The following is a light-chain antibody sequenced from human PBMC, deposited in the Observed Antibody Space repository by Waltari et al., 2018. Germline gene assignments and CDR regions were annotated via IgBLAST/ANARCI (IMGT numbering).Light chain of an antibody. Sequence: QSVLTQPPSTSGTPRQRFTSSCYCSRSNIGLNPVTWYQQLPGTAPKLLIYSNNQRPSGVPDRFSGSKSGTSASLAISGLQSEDEADYYCAAWDDSLNGYVFGTGTKVTVL. CDR3: AAWDDSLNGYV. J-gene: IGLJ1*01. V-gene: IGLV1-44*01. CDR2: SNN. CDR1: RSNIGLNP.